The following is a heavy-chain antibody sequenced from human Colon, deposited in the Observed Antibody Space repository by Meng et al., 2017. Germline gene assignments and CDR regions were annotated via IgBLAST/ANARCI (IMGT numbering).Heavy chain of an antibody. CDR2: VHHRGNR. CDR1: GYSIGSGDY. Sequence: GPLRLPCSVSGYSIGSGDYWSWIRQAPGKGLEWIGTVHHRGNRYYNPSLKSRITMSVDKSKNQFSLRLNSVTATDTAFYFCARRISAPTTNWFDPWGQGTVVTVSS. V-gene: IGHV4-38-2*02. J-gene: IGHJ5*02. D-gene: IGHD1-1*01. CDR3: ARRISAPTTNWFDP.